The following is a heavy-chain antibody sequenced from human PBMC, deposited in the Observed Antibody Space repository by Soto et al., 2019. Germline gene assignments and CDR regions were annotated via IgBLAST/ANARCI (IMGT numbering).Heavy chain of an antibody. CDR1: GFTFSSYG. CDR3: AKTKDTGYSSSWYEFDY. V-gene: IGHV3-30*18. CDR2: ISYDGSNK. Sequence: QVQLVESGGGVVQPGRSLRLSCAASGFTFSSYGMHWVRQAPGKGLEWVAVISYDGSNKYYADSVKGRFTISRDNSKKTLYLQMNSLRAEDTAVYYCAKTKDTGYSSSWYEFDYWGQGTLVTVSS. D-gene: IGHD6-13*01. J-gene: IGHJ4*02.